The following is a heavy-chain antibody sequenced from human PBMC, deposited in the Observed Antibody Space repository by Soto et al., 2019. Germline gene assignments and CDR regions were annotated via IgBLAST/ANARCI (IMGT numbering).Heavy chain of an antibody. V-gene: IGHV4-31*03. CDR3: ESSRAAAGLLMTFDI. CDR1: GVSISSGGYY. Sequence: TLSLTCPGSGVSISSGGYYWSWIRQHPGKGLEWIGYIYYSGSTYYNPSLKSRVTISVDTSKNQFSLKLSYVTAADTAVYYCESSRAAAGLLMTFDIWGQGTMVTV. D-gene: IGHD6-13*01. J-gene: IGHJ3*02. CDR2: IYYSGST.